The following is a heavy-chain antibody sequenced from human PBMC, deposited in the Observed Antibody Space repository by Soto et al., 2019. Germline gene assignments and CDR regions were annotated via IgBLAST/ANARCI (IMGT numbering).Heavy chain of an antibody. Sequence: SGPTLVNPTQTLTLTCTFSGFSLSTSGMCVSWIRQPPGKALEWLALIDWDDDKYYSTSLKTRLTISKDTSKNQMVLTMTNMDPVETATYYCARNQFLNYYYYGMDVWGQGTTVTGSS. V-gene: IGHV2-70*01. CDR2: IDWDDDK. CDR1: GFSLSTSGMC. J-gene: IGHJ6*02. CDR3: ARNQFLNYYYYGMDV.